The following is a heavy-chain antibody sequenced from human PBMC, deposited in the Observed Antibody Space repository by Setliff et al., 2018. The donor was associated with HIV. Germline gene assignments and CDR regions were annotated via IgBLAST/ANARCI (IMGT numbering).Heavy chain of an antibody. Sequence: SETLSLTCTVSGVSIRSDVYYWSWIRQPAGKGLEWIGHIYTSGSTNYNPPLKSRVTMSVDTSKNQFSLKLSSVTAADTAVYYCARVVGYYDSSGYPNYYYYYMDVWGKGTTVTVSS. CDR3: ARVVGYYDSSGYPNYYYYYMDV. J-gene: IGHJ6*03. CDR1: GVSIRSDVYY. D-gene: IGHD3-22*01. CDR2: IYTSGST. V-gene: IGHV4-61*09.